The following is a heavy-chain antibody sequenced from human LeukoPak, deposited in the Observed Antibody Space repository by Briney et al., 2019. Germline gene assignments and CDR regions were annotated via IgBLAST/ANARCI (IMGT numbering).Heavy chain of an antibody. CDR2: ISGNGSTT. Sequence: PGGSLRLSCAASGFTFSSFAMTWVRQAPGKGLEWVSGISGNGSTTYYADSVKGRFTISRDNCKNTLYLQMYRLRVEEKGIYYCAKGGSWDYYDSSHWGQGTMVTVSS. CDR3: AKGGSWDYYDSSH. V-gene: IGHV3-23*01. J-gene: IGHJ3*01. D-gene: IGHD3-22*01. CDR1: GFTFSSFA.